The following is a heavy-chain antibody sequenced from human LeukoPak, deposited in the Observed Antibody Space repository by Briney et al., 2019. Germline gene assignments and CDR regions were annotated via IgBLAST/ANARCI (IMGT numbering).Heavy chain of an antibody. J-gene: IGHJ4*02. CDR1: GYTFTSYD. D-gene: IGHD6-25*01. CDR3: ARGSGWGGGFDY. V-gene: IGHV1-8*01. Sequence: ASVKVSCKASGYTFTSYDINWVRQAPGQGLEWMGWMNPNSGNTGYAQKFQGRVTMTRNTSISTAYMELSSLRSEDTAVYYCARGSGWGGGFDYWGQGTLVTVSS. CDR2: MNPNSGNT.